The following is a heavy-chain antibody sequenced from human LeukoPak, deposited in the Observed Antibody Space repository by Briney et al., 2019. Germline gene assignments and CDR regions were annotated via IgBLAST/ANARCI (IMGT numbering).Heavy chain of an antibody. CDR3: AKGGKWDVTPFDY. CDR1: GFTFTNYS. D-gene: IGHD1-26*01. CDR2: ISGGGGST. J-gene: IGHJ4*02. V-gene: IGHV3-23*01. Sequence: GGSLRLSCAASGFTFTNYSMNWVRRAPGKGLEWVSTISGGGGSTYYADSVKGRFTISRDNSKNTLYLQVNSLRAEDTAVYYCAKGGKWDVTPFDYWGQGTLVTVSS.